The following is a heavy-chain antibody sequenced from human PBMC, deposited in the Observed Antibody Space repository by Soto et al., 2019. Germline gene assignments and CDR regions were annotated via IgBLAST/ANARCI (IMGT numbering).Heavy chain of an antibody. D-gene: IGHD3-22*01. J-gene: IGHJ2*01. Sequence: ASVKVSCKASGYIFTRYVMHWLRQAPGQSLERMGWINAGNGNTKFSQKFQDRVTINRDTSASTVYMELSSLSSEDTAVYYCAREYGYYDSSSRLDYWYFDLRRRGTLV. CDR1: GYIFTRYV. CDR2: INAGNGNT. CDR3: AREYGYYDSSSRLDYWYFDL. V-gene: IGHV1-3*01.